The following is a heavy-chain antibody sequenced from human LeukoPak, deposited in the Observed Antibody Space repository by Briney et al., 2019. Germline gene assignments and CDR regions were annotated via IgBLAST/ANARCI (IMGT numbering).Heavy chain of an antibody. Sequence: PGGSLRLSCAASGFTFSSYEMNWVRQAPGKGLEWVSYISSSGSTIYYADSVKGRFTISRDNSKNTLYLQMNSLRAEDTAVYYCARDKAGRFDYWGQGTLVTVSS. D-gene: IGHD3-10*01. CDR1: GFTFSSYE. V-gene: IGHV3-48*03. CDR3: ARDKAGRFDY. J-gene: IGHJ4*02. CDR2: ISSSGSTI.